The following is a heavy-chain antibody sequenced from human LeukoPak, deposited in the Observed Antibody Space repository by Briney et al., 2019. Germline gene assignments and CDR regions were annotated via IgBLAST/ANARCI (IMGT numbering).Heavy chain of an antibody. J-gene: IGHJ4*02. D-gene: IGHD4-23*01. V-gene: IGHV3-66*04. CDR3: ARQSRSLRKLFSPVGRPYYFDY. Sequence: GGSLTLSCAASGFTFCSCAMSWVRQAPGKGLEWGSDIYSGGSTYYADSVKGRFTISRDNSKNTLYLQMNSLRADDTAMYYCARQSRSLRKLFSPVGRPYYFDYWGQGTLVTVSS. CDR2: IYSGGST. CDR1: GFTFCSCA.